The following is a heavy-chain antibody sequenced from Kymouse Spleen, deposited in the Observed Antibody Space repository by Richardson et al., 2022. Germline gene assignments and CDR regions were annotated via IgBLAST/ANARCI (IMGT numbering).Heavy chain of an antibody. J-gene: IGHJ6*02. V-gene: IGHV3-23*04. CDR1: GFTFSSYA. CDR2: ISGSGGST. D-gene: IGHD3-10*01. CDR3: AKDQITMVRGVIGYYYYGMDV. Sequence: EVQLVESGGGLVQPGGSLRLSCAASGFTFSSYAMSWVRQAPGKGLEWVSAISGSGGSTYYADSVKGRFTISRDNSKNTLYLQMNSLRAEDTAVYYCAKDQITMVRGVIGYYYYGMDVWGQGTTVTVSS.